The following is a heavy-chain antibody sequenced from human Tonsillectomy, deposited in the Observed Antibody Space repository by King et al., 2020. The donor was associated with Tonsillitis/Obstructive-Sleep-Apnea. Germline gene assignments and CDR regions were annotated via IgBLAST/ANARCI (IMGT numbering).Heavy chain of an antibody. CDR3: AGQNLWGYYFDY. J-gene: IGHJ4*02. V-gene: IGHV4-34*01. Sequence: VQLQQWGAGLLKPSETLSLTCAVYGGSFSGYNWTWIRQPPGKGLEWIGEINHSGSTTYHPSPKSRGTISLDTSKNQFSLKLRSVTAADTAVYYCAGQNLWGYYFDYWGQGTPVTVSS. CDR2: INHSGST. CDR1: GGSFSGYN. D-gene: IGHD7-27*01.